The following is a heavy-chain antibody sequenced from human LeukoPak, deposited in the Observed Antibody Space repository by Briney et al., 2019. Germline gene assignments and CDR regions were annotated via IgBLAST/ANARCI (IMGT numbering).Heavy chain of an antibody. CDR2: ISYDGSNK. CDR3: ARDRSSGRGRNYFDY. V-gene: IGHV3-30*04. Sequence: GKSLRLSCAASGFTFSSYAMHWVRQAPGKGLEWVAVISYDGSNKYYADSVKGRFTISRDNSKNTLYLQMNSLRAEDTAVCYCARDRSSGRGRNYFDYWGQGTLVTVSS. D-gene: IGHD6-25*01. CDR1: GFTFSSYA. J-gene: IGHJ4*02.